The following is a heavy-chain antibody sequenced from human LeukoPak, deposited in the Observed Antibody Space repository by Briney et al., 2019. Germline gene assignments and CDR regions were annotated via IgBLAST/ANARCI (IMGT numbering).Heavy chain of an antibody. D-gene: IGHD1-14*01. CDR1: GFTFGDYA. J-gene: IGHJ3*02. Sequence: GESLRLSCSATGFTFGDYAMHWVRQAPGKGLEWVSGISWNSGFIDYADSVKGRFTISRDNAKNSLYLQLNSLRPEDMAFYYCAKDIGPTGDAFHIWGQGTVVTVSS. CDR3: AKDIGPTGDAFHI. CDR2: ISWNSGFI. V-gene: IGHV3-9*03.